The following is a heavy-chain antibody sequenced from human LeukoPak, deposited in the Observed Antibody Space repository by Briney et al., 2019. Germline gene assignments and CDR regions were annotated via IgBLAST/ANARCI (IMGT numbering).Heavy chain of an antibody. D-gene: IGHD2-21*01. CDR1: GGSISSYY. CDR2: IYYSGST. V-gene: IGHV4-59*01. CDR3: ARGGAYGWFDP. Sequence: SETLSLTCTVSGGSISSYYWHWVRQPPGKGLEWIGFIYYSGSTNYNPSLKSRVTISVDTSKNQVSLKLSSVTAADTAVYYCARGGAYGWFDPWGQGTLVTVS. J-gene: IGHJ5*02.